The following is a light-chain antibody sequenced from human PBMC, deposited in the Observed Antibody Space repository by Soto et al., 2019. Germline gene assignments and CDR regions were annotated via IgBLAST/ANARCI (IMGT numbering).Light chain of an antibody. Sequence: QSAPTQPASVSGSPGQSITISCTGTSSDVGGYNYVSWYQHHPGKAPKLMIYEVTNRPSGVSKRFSGSKSGNTASLTISGLQAEDEADYFCSSYTSRNTYVFGTGTKLTVL. CDR2: EVT. J-gene: IGLJ1*01. V-gene: IGLV2-14*01. CDR1: SSDVGGYNY. CDR3: SSYTSRNTYV.